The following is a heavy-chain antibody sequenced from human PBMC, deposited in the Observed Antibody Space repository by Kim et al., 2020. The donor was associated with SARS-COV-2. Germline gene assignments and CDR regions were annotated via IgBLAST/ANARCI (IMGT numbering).Heavy chain of an antibody. D-gene: IGHD6-19*01. Sequence: ASVKVSCKASGYTFTSYAIHWVRQAPGQRLEWMGWINARNGGTKYSQKFQGRVTITRDTSASTAYMELSSLRSEDTTVYYCARSRAVAGPLDAFDIWGQGTMVTVSS. CDR1: GYTFTSYA. CDR2: INARNGGT. V-gene: IGHV1-3*01. CDR3: ARSRAVAGPLDAFDI. J-gene: IGHJ3*02.